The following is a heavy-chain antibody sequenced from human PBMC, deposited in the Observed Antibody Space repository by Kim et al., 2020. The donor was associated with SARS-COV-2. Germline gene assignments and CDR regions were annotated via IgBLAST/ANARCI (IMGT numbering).Heavy chain of an antibody. V-gene: IGHV4-39*01. J-gene: IGHJ3*02. Sequence: NPALKSRVPITVDTSKNRFSLKLSSVPAANTAVYYCARHQGYYSASAFDIWGQGTMVTVSS. D-gene: IGHD3-22*01. CDR3: ARHQGYYSASAFDI.